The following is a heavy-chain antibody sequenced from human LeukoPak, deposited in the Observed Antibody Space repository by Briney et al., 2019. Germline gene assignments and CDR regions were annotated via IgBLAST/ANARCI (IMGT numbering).Heavy chain of an antibody. CDR2: ISSSSSYI. V-gene: IGHV3-21*01. CDR1: GFTFSTHG. Sequence: GGSLRLSCLGSGFTFSTHGMNWVRQAPGKGLEWVSSISSSSSYIYYADSVKGRFTISRDNAKNSLYLQMNSLRAEDTAAYYCARDVYCSGGSCLHYFDYWGQGTLVTVSS. CDR3: ARDVYCSGGSCLHYFDY. J-gene: IGHJ4*02. D-gene: IGHD2-15*01.